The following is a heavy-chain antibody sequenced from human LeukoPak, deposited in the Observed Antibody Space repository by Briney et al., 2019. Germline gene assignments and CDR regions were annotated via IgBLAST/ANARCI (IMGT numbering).Heavy chain of an antibody. CDR2: INHSGST. CDR3: ARGPLRYCSSTSCHSPRFDP. Sequence: SETLSLTCAVYGGSFSGYYWSWIRQPPGKGLEWIGEINHSGSTNYNPSLKSRVTISVDTSKNQFSLKLSSVTAADTAVYYCARGPLRYCSSTSCHSPRFDPWGQGTLVTVSS. CDR1: GGSFSGYY. D-gene: IGHD2-2*01. V-gene: IGHV4-34*01. J-gene: IGHJ5*02.